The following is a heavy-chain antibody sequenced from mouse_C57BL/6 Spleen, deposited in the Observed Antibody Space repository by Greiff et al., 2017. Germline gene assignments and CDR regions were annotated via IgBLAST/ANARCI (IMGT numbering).Heavy chain of an antibody. Sequence: QVQLKQSGPELVKPGASVKISCKASGYAFSSSWMNWVKQRPGKGLEWIGRIYPGDGDTNYNGKFKGKATLTADKSSSTAYMQLSSLTSEDSAVYFCASITTVVANPSWGQGTLVTVSA. J-gene: IGHJ3*01. V-gene: IGHV1-82*01. D-gene: IGHD1-1*01. CDR3: ASITTVVANPS. CDR1: GYAFSSSW. CDR2: IYPGDGDT.